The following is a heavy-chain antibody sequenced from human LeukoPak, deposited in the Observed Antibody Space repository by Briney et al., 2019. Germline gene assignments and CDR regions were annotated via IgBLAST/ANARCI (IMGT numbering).Heavy chain of an antibody. J-gene: IGHJ4*02. CDR2: ISGSGGST. D-gene: IGHD4-17*01. V-gene: IGHV3-23*01. CDR3: AKEERGDDYGDYIDY. Sequence: PGGSLRLSCAASGFTFSSYAMSWVRQAPGKGLEWVSAISGSGGSTYYADSVKGRFTISRDNSKNTLYLQMNGLRAEDTAVYYCAKEERGDDYGDYIDYWGQGTLVTVSS. CDR1: GFTFSSYA.